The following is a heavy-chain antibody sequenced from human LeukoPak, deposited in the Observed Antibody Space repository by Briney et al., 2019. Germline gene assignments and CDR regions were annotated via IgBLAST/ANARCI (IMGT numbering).Heavy chain of an antibody. V-gene: IGHV3-33*01. CDR1: GFTFGSYG. CDR2: IWYDGSNK. CDR3: ARDGPPYSSGWYGSDY. J-gene: IGHJ4*02. D-gene: IGHD6-19*01. Sequence: PGRSLRLPCAASGFTFGSYGMHWVRQAPGKGLEWVAVIWYDGSNKYYADSVKGRFTIPRDNSKNTLYLQMNSLRAEDTAVYYCARDGPPYSSGWYGSDYWGQGTLVTVSS.